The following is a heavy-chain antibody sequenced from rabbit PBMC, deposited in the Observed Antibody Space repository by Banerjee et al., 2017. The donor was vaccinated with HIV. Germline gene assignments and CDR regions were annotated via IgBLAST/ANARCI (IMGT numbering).Heavy chain of an antibody. CDR2: IATGSSGST. CDR3: ARDLAGVIGWNFDL. CDR1: GFDFSSNA. J-gene: IGHJ4*01. Sequence: QSLEESGGDLVKPGASLTLTCTASGFDFSSNAMCWVRQAPGKGLEWIACIATGSSGSTWYANRAKGRFTISKTSSTTVTLQMTSLTAADTATYFCARDLAGVIGWNFDLWGPGTLVTVS. D-gene: IGHD4-1*01. V-gene: IGHV1S40*01.